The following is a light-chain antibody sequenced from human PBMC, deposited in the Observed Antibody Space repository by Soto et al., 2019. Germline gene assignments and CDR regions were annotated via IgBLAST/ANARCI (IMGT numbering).Light chain of an antibody. Sequence: DVQMAQSPSTLSASVGDRVTITCRASQSISSWLAWYQQKPGKAPKLLIYDASSLESGVPSRFSGSGSGTEFTLTISSLQPDDFATYYCQQYNSYSGTFGQGTKV. V-gene: IGKV1-5*01. CDR3: QQYNSYSGT. J-gene: IGKJ1*01. CDR1: QSISSW. CDR2: DAS.